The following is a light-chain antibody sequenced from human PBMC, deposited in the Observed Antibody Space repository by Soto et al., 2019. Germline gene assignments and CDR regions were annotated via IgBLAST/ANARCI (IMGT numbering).Light chain of an antibody. Sequence: DILMTQSPSTLSASVGDRLTITCRASQTVTNRLAWYQQRPGTAPKLLIFGASNLKSGVPSRFGASGSGTEFILAISSLQSDDFGTYYCQQYHIYPWTFGQGTKVDIK. CDR2: GAS. J-gene: IGKJ1*01. V-gene: IGKV1-5*03. CDR3: QQYHIYPWT. CDR1: QTVTNR.